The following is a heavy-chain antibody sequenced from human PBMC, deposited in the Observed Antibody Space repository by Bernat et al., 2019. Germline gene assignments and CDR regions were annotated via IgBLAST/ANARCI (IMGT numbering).Heavy chain of an antibody. CDR1: GFAFSTSD. D-gene: IGHD1-26*01. Sequence: QVQLVESGGGVVQPGGSLRLSCAASGFAFSTSDMHWVRQAPGKGLEWVAVIWHDGTNKYYPDSVKGRFTISRDNAKNTLYLQLNSLRADDTAVYFWARRPSPLDSGSYLDYFASWGQGTLVTVSS. CDR3: ARRPSPLDSGSYLDYFAS. V-gene: IGHV3-33*01. CDR2: IWHDGTNK. J-gene: IGHJ4*02.